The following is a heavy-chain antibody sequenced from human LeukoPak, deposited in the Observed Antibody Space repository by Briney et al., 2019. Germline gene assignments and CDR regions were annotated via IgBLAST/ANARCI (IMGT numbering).Heavy chain of an antibody. V-gene: IGHV4-39*01. Sequence: SETLSLTCTVSGDSISRSTYYWAWIRQPPGKGLEWIGSVYYGRSPYFNPSLESRATISVDTSKNQFSLKLSSVTAADTAVYYCARHIRKLSGNSWFDPWGQGTLVTVSS. CDR3: ARHIRKLSGNSWFDP. D-gene: IGHD4-23*01. J-gene: IGHJ5*02. CDR1: GDSISRSTYY. CDR2: VYYGRSP.